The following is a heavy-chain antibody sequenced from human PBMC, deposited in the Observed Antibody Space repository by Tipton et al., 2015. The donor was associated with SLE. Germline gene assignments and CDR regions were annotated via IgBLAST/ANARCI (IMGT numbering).Heavy chain of an antibody. Sequence: TLSLTCTVSGGSISSGSYYWSWIRQPAGKGLEWIGRIYTSGSTNYNPSLKSRVTISVDTSKNQFSLKLSSVTAADTAVYYCARGEDGGLDYWGQGTLATVSS. J-gene: IGHJ4*02. CDR3: ARGEDGGLDY. CDR1: GGSISSGSYY. CDR2: IYTSGST. V-gene: IGHV4-61*02. D-gene: IGHD4-23*01.